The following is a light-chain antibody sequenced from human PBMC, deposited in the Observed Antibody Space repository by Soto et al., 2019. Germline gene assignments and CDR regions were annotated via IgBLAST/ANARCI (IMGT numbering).Light chain of an antibody. CDR3: QQSWT. J-gene: IGKJ1*01. V-gene: IGKV3D-15*01. Sequence: EIVMTQSPATLSVSPGERATLSCWASQSVSSYLAWYQQKPGQAPRLLIYGASSRATGISDRFSGSGSGTDFTLTISRLEPEDSAVYFCQQSWTFGQGTKVDIK. CDR2: GAS. CDR1: QSVSSY.